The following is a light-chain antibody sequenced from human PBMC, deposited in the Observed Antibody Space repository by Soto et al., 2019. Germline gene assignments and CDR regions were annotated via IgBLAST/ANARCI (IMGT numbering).Light chain of an antibody. CDR1: QSVSSY. Sequence: EIVLTQSPATLSLSPGERATLSCRASQSVSSYLAWYQQKPCKPPRLVIYDSTLRANGVPDRFSGSGSGTDFTLTITSLEPEDFAVYFCHQRYNWPRVTFGQGTRLEIK. J-gene: IGKJ5*01. V-gene: IGKV3-11*01. CDR3: HQRYNWPRVT. CDR2: DST.